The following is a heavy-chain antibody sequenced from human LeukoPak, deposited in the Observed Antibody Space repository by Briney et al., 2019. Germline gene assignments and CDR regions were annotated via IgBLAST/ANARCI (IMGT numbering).Heavy chain of an antibody. J-gene: IGHJ4*02. CDR2: INPSGGST. V-gene: IGHV1-46*01. CDR3: ARDLTLDTAMALRKGDYFDY. D-gene: IGHD5-18*01. Sequence: GASVKVSCKASGYTFTSYYMHWVRQAPGQGLEWMGIINPSGGSTSYAQKLQGRVTMTTDTSTSTAYMELRSLRSDDTAVYYCARDLTLDTAMALRKGDYFDYWGQGTLVTVSS. CDR1: GYTFTSYY.